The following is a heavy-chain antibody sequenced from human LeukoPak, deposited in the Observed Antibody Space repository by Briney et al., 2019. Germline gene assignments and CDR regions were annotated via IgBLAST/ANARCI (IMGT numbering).Heavy chain of an antibody. D-gene: IGHD3-10*01. CDR3: ATSEAVYGSGSYPTNYYYMDV. CDR1: GGSISSYY. CDR2: IYTSGST. V-gene: IGHV4-4*09. J-gene: IGHJ6*03. Sequence: SETLSLTCTVSGGSISSYYWSWIRQPPGKGLEWIGYIYTSGSTNYNPSLKRRVSISVDTSKNQFSLKLSSVTAADTAVYYCATSEAVYGSGSYPTNYYYMDVWGKGTTVTVSS.